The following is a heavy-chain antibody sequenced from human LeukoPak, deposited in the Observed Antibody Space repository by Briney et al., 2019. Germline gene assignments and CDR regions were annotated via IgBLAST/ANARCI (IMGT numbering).Heavy chain of an antibody. CDR2: IISKTDGGIT. Sequence: GGSLRLSCAASGFTFSNAWMSWARQAPGKGLEGGGRIISKTDGGITDYGAGVKSRFTISRDNSKKTLYLQMNSLKTEDTAVYYCTTGNLHNWGQGTLVTVSS. CDR1: GFTFSNAW. V-gene: IGHV3-15*01. D-gene: IGHD4-11*01. J-gene: IGHJ4*02. CDR3: TTGNLHN.